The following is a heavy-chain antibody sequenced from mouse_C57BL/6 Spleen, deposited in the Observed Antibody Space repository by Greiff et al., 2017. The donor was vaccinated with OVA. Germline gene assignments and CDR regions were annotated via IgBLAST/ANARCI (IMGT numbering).Heavy chain of an antibody. CDR1: GYTFTSYW. CDR2: IDPSDSET. Sequence: QVQLQQPGAELVRPGSSVKLSCKASGYTFTSYWMHWVKQRPIQGLEWIGNIDPSDSETHYNQKFKDKATLTVDKSSSTAYMQLSSLTSEDSAVYYCARDGDDYYGDWGQGTLVTVSA. D-gene: IGHD1-1*01. V-gene: IGHV1-52*01. CDR3: ARDGDDYYGD. J-gene: IGHJ3*01.